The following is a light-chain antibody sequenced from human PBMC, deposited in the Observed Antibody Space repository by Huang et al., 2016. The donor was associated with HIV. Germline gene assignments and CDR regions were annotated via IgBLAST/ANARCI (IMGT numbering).Light chain of an antibody. Sequence: EMVMTQSPATLSVSPGERATVSCRASQSINSNLAWYQQKPGQAPRLLIYGASTMATGIPSRFRGSGSGTEFTLTISSLQSEDFAFYYCQHYNNWPPLVTFGGGTKVEIK. CDR2: GAS. CDR3: QHYNNWPPLVT. J-gene: IGKJ4*01. CDR1: QSINSN. V-gene: IGKV3-15*01.